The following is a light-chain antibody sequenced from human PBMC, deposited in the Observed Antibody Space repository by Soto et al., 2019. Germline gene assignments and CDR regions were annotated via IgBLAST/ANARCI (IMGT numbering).Light chain of an antibody. CDR1: SSNIGAGYD. CDR2: GNN. V-gene: IGLV1-40*01. CDR3: QSYDNSLSGSGWV. J-gene: IGLJ3*02. Sequence: QSVLTQPPSVSGAPGQRVTISCTGSSSNIGAGYDVHWYQQLPGTAPKVLIYGNNNRPSGVPDRFSASKSGTSASLAITGLQAEDEATYYCQSYDNSLSGSGWVFGGGTQLTVL.